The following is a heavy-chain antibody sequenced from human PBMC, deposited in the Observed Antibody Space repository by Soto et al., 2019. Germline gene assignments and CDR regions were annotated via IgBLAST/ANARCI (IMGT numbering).Heavy chain of an antibody. CDR1: GDSVSNGDYY. V-gene: IGHV4-61*08. D-gene: IGHD3-10*01. J-gene: IGHJ4*02. CDR2: IYYTGDA. CDR3: ARSRNYYGSGDY. Sequence: QAQLQESGPGLVKPSETLSLTCTVSGDSVSNGDYYWSWLRQPPGKGLEWIGYIYYTGDANYNPSLRSRVTISVDTSKNQFSLKVTSITAADPAVYYCARSRNYYGSGDYWGQGTLVTVSS.